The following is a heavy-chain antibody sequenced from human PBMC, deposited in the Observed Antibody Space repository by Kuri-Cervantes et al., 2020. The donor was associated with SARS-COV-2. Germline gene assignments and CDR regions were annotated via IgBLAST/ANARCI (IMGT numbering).Heavy chain of an antibody. J-gene: IGHJ5*02. CDR1: GGSFSGYY. D-gene: IGHD6-13*01. CDR3: AKLSGYSSSWYSGRPLNWFDP. Sequence: SETLSLTCAVYGGSFSGYYWSWIRQPPGKGLEWIGEINHSGSTNYNPSLKSRVTVSVDTSKNQFSLKLGSVTAADTAVYYCAKLSGYSSSWYSGRPLNWFDPWGQGTLVTVSS. CDR2: INHSGST. V-gene: IGHV4-34*01.